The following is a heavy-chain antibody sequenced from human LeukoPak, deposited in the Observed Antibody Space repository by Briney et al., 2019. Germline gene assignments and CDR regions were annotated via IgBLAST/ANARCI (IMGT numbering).Heavy chain of an antibody. CDR1: GFTFSSYG. V-gene: IGHV3-30*18. J-gene: IGHJ1*01. D-gene: IGHD3-22*01. CDR3: AKAIYDSSGYYPKYFQH. CDR2: ISYDGSNK. Sequence: GGSLRLSCAASGFTFSSYGMHWVRQAPGKGLEWVAVISYDGSNKYYVDSVKGRFTISRDNSKNTLYLQMNSLRAEDTAVYYCAKAIYDSSGYYPKYFQHWGQGTLVTVSS.